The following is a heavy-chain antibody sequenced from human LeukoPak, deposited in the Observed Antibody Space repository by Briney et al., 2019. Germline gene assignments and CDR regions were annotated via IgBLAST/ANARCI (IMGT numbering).Heavy chain of an antibody. D-gene: IGHD6-13*01. CDR2: ISSSSSYI. Sequence: GGSLRLSCAASGFTFSSYSMNWVRQAPGKGLEWVSSISSSSSYIYYADSVKGRFTISRDNAKNSLYLPMNSLRAEDTAVYYCARGSSGWYWAFDIWGQGTMVTVSS. J-gene: IGHJ3*02. CDR3: ARGSSGWYWAFDI. CDR1: GFTFSSYS. V-gene: IGHV3-21*01.